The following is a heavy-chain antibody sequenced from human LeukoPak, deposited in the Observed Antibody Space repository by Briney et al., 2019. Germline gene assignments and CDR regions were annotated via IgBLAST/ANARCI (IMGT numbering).Heavy chain of an antibody. V-gene: IGHV5-51*01. Sequence: GESLKISCKGSGYIFTNYYIAWVRQIPGEGLEWMGIIYPGDSDTKDNPPFQGQVTFSDDESISPAYLQWNSLKASDTAIYYCARRNVVVPAVMDYWGQGTLVTVSP. CDR1: GYIFTNYY. CDR2: IYPGDSDT. CDR3: ARRNVVVPAVMDY. D-gene: IGHD2-2*01. J-gene: IGHJ4*02.